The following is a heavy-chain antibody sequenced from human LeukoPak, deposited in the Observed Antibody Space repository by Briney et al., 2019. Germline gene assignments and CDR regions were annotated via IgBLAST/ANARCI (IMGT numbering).Heavy chain of an antibody. V-gene: IGHV4-39*07. CDR2: IYYSGST. CDR1: GGSISSSSYY. CDR3: ARVSSGRYGSFDY. D-gene: IGHD3-22*01. Sequence: SETLSLTCTVSGGSISSSSYYWGWIRQPPGKGLEWIGSIYYSGSTNYNPSLKSRLTMSVDTSKNQFSLRLTSLTAADTAVYYCARVSSGRYGSFDYWGQGTLVGVSS. J-gene: IGHJ4*02.